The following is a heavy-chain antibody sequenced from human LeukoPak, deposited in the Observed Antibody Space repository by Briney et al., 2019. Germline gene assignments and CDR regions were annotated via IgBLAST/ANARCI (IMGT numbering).Heavy chain of an antibody. D-gene: IGHD6-6*01. Sequence: ASVKVSCKASGYTFTGYYMHWVRQAPGQGLEWMGWINPNSGGTNYAQKFQGRVTMTRDTSISTAYMELSRLRSDDTAVYYCARDQERVRPLSLFDYWGQGTLVTVSS. J-gene: IGHJ4*02. CDR3: ARDQERVRPLSLFDY. V-gene: IGHV1-2*02. CDR2: INPNSGGT. CDR1: GYTFTGYY.